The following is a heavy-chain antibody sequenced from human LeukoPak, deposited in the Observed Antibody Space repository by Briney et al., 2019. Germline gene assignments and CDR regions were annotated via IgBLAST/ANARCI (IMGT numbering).Heavy chain of an antibody. V-gene: IGHV3-7*03. CDR2: IKQDGSEK. CDR1: GFIFSRNW. Sequence: GGSLRLSCAASGFIFSRNWMSWVRQAPGKGLEWVANIKQDGSEKYYVDSVKGRFTISRDNAKNSLYLQMNSLRAEDTAVYYCARDQGYDSSGYYLRWGQGTLVTVSS. J-gene: IGHJ4*02. D-gene: IGHD3-22*01. CDR3: ARDQGYDSSGYYLR.